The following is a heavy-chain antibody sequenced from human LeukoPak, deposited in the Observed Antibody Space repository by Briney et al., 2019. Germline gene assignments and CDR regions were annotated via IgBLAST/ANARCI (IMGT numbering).Heavy chain of an antibody. CDR1: GFTFSSYA. J-gene: IGHJ6*03. Sequence: GRSLRLSCAASGFTFSSYAMHWVRQAPGKGLEWVAVISYDGSNKYYADSVKGRFTISRDNSKNTLYLQMNSLRAEDTAVYYCAKSPKVATMGYYYYMDVWGKGTTVTVSS. CDR3: AKSPKVATMGYYYYMDV. CDR2: ISYDGSNK. D-gene: IGHD5-12*01. V-gene: IGHV3-30-3*02.